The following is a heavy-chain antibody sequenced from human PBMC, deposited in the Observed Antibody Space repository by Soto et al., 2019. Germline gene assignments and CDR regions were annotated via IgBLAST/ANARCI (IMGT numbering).Heavy chain of an antibody. CDR2: FYYSGST. CDR3: AKETSAGY. V-gene: IGHV4-59*01. J-gene: IGHJ4*02. CDR1: GGSISIYY. Sequence: PSETLSLTCTVSGGSISIYYWSWIRQPPGKGLEWIGYFYYSGSTNYNPSLKSRVTISADTSKNQFSLRLSSVTAADTAVYYCAKETSAGYWGQGTLVTVSS.